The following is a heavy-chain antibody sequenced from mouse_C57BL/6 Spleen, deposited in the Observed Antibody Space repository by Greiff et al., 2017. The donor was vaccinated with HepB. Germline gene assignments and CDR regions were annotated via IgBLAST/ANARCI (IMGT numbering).Heavy chain of an antibody. V-gene: IGHV3-6*01. CDR1: GYSITSGYY. CDR2: ISYDGSN. J-gene: IGHJ3*01. CDR3: ARGDYDAPLAY. Sequence: ESGPGLVKPSQSLSLTCSVTGYSITSGYYWNWIRQFPGNKLEWMGYISYDGSNNYNPSLKNRISITRDTSKNQFFLKLNSVTTEDTATYYCARGDYDAPLAYWGQGTLVTVSA. D-gene: IGHD2-4*01.